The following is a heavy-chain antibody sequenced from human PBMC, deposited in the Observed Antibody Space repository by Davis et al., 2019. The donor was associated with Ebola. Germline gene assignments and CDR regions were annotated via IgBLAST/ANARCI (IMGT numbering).Heavy chain of an antibody. J-gene: IGHJ4*02. V-gene: IGHV1-69*02. Sequence: AASVKVSCKASGGPFSSYSINWVRQAPGKGLEWMGRIIPIFGIANYAQKFQGRATITRDTSASTAYMELSSLRSEDTAVYYCAATKGDPIAVAGFDYWGQGTLVTVSS. CDR1: GGPFSSYS. CDR3: AATKGDPIAVAGFDY. D-gene: IGHD6-19*01. CDR2: IIPIFGIA.